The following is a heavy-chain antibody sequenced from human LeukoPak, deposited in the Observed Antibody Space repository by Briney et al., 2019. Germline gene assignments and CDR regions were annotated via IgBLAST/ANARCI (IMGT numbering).Heavy chain of an antibody. J-gene: IGHJ4*02. Sequence: GGSLRLSCAASGFTFTNYAMSWVRQAPGKGLEWVSGTGASGVTTHYADSVRGRFSLSRDNSKNTLYLQMSSLRAEDTAVYYXXXXXXNGDSSGYHDFDFWGQGTLVTVSS. CDR1: GFTFTNYA. CDR2: TGASGVTT. V-gene: IGHV3-23*01. D-gene: IGHD3-22*01. CDR3: XXXXXNGDSSGYHDFDF.